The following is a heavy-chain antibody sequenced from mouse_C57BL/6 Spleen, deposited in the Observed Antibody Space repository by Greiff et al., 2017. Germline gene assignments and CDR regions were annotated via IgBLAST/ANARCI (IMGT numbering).Heavy chain of an antibody. CDR1: GFTFSSYA. CDR3: TRGLMVTTGMDY. V-gene: IGHV5-9-1*02. CDR2: ISSGGDYI. J-gene: IGHJ4*01. D-gene: IGHD2-2*01. Sequence: EVKLMESGEGLVKPGGSLKLSCAASGFTFSSYAMSWVRQTPEKRLEWVAYISSGGDYIYYADTVKGRFTISRDNARNTLYLQMSSLKSEDTAMYYCTRGLMVTTGMDYWGQGTSVTVSS.